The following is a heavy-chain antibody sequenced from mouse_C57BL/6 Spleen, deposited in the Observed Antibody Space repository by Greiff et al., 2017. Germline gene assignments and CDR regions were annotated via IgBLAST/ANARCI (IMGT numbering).Heavy chain of an antibody. V-gene: IGHV1-81*01. CDR3: ASREIMVTDGDY. D-gene: IGHD2-2*01. CDR2: IYPRSGNT. Sequence: QVQLKESGAELARPGASVKLSCKASGYTFTSYGISWVKQRTGQGLEWIGEIYPRSGNTYYNEKFKGKATLTADKSSSTAYMELRSLTSEDSTVDFCASREIMVTDGDYWGQGTTLTVSS. CDR1: GYTFTSYG. J-gene: IGHJ2*01.